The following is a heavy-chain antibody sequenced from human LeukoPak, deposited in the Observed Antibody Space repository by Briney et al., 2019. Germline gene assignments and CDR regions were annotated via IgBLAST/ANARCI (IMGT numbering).Heavy chain of an antibody. CDR2: IYYSGST. D-gene: IGHD4-17*01. CDR3: ARHHTGTFDN. CDR1: GGSISSSIYY. Sequence: SETLSLTCTVSGGSISSSIYYWGWIRQPPGKGLEWIGSIYYSGSTYYHPSLKSRVTISVDTSKNQFSLKLSSVTAADTAVYYCARHHTGTFDNWGQGTLVTVSS. V-gene: IGHV4-39*01. J-gene: IGHJ4*02.